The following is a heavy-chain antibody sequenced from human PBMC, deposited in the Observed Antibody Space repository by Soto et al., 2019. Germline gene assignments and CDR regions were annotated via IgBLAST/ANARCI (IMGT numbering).Heavy chain of an antibody. CDR2: ISGSGGST. CDR3: AKAGPLLYCSGGSCYSGSGYYYYYMDV. Sequence: GGSLRLSCAASGCNFNNFAFNWVRQAPGKGLEWVSAISGSGGSTYYADSVKGRFTISRDNSKNTLYLQMNSLRAEDTAVYYCAKAGPLLYCSGGSCYSGSGYYYYYMDVWGKGTTVTVSS. CDR1: GCNFNNFA. D-gene: IGHD2-15*01. V-gene: IGHV3-23*01. J-gene: IGHJ6*03.